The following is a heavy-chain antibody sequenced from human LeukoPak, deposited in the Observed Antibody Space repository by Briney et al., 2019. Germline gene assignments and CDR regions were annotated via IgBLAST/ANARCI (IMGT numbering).Heavy chain of an antibody. CDR3: ARYINGYNSFCDY. D-gene: IGHD5-24*01. CDR1: GYTFTGYY. Sequence: ASVKVSCKASGYTFTGYYMHWVRQAPGQGLEWMGWINPNSGGTNYAQKFQGRVTMTRDMSISTAYMELSRLRSDDTAVYYCARYINGYNSFCDYWGQGTLVTVSS. CDR2: INPNSGGT. V-gene: IGHV1-2*02. J-gene: IGHJ4*02.